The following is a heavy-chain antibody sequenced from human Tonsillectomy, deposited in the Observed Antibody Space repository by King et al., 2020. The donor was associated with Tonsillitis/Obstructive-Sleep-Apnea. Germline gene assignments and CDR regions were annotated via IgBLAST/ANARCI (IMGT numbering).Heavy chain of an antibody. Sequence: VQLQQWGAGLLKPSETLSLTCAVYGGSFSGYYWSWIRQPPGKGLGWIGEIDNSGSTNYNPSLKSPVTMSADTSTTKFSLKLTSVTAADTAVYYCAREITTDAFDIWGQGTMVTVSS. CDR2: IDNSGST. V-gene: IGHV4-34*01. J-gene: IGHJ3*02. D-gene: IGHD3-3*01. CDR1: GGSFSGYY. CDR3: AREITTDAFDI.